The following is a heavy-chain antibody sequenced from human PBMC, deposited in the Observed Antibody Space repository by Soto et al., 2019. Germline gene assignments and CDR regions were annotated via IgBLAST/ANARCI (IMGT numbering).Heavy chain of an antibody. CDR1: GFTFSSYN. CDR2: ISSSSSYI. CDR3: ARVTSSAWYESHYYGMDV. J-gene: IGHJ6*02. D-gene: IGHD6-19*01. Sequence: EVQLVESGGGLGKPGGSLRLSCAASGFTFSSYNMNWVRQAPGKGLEWVSSISSSSSYIYYADSVKGRFTISRDNAKNSLYLQMNSLRAEDTAVYYCARVTSSAWYESHYYGMDVWGQGTTVTVSS. V-gene: IGHV3-21*01.